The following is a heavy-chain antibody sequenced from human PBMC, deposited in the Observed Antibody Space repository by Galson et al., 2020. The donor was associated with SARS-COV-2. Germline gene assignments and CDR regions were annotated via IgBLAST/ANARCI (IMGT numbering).Heavy chain of an antibody. J-gene: IGHJ4*02. Sequence: GGSLRLSCAASGFTFDDYAMHWVRQAPGKGLEWVSGISWNSGSIGYADSVKGRFTISRDNAKNSLYLQMNSLRAEDTALYYCAKDRHYDSSGYYSNYFDYWGQGTLVTVSS. CDR3: AKDRHYDSSGYYSNYFDY. CDR1: GFTFDDYA. CDR2: ISWNSGSI. D-gene: IGHD3-22*01. V-gene: IGHV3-9*01.